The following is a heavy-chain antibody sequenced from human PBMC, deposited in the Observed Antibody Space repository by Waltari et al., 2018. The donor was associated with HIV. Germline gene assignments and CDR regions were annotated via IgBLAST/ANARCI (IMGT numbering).Heavy chain of an antibody. CDR3: ARAYYGSPSYYFDY. CDR1: GFTFSNYG. CDR2: RWYDGSNK. J-gene: IGHJ4*02. V-gene: IGHV3-33*01. D-gene: IGHD1-26*01. Sequence: QVQLVESGGGVVQPGRSLRLSCAASGFTFSNYGMHWVRQAPGKGLEWVAVRWYDGSNKYYADSVKGRFTISRDNSKNTLYLQMNSLRAEDTAVYYCARAYYGSPSYYFDYWGQGTLVTVSS.